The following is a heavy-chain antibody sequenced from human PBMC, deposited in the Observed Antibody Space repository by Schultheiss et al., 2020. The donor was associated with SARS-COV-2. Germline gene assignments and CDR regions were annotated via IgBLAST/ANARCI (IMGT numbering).Heavy chain of an antibody. V-gene: IGHV4-39*07. D-gene: IGHD1-26*01. CDR2: IHYSGST. CDR3: ARRLLGQWELENWFDP. CDR1: RGSISTSTYH. J-gene: IGHJ5*02. Sequence: SETLSLTCTVSRGSISTSTYHWGWIRQPPGKGLEWIASIHYSGSTYYNPSLNSRVTISVDTSKNKFSLNLNSVTAADTAVYYCARRLLGQWELENWFDPWGQGTLVTVSS.